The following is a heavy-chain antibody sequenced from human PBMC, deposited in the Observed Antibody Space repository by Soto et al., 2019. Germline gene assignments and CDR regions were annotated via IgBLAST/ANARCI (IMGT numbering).Heavy chain of an antibody. CDR2: ISDDAADT. Sequence: GGSLGLSCASSGFTFRNSGMSWVRQAPGKGLHLVSSISDDAADTYYADSVKGRFTISRDNSKNTLSLQMSSLRVEDTAIYYCAKSFSTYSIGKFDYWGQGAMVTVSS. CDR1: GFTFRNSG. V-gene: IGHV3-23*01. CDR3: AKSFSTYSIGKFDY. D-gene: IGHD5-18*01. J-gene: IGHJ4*02.